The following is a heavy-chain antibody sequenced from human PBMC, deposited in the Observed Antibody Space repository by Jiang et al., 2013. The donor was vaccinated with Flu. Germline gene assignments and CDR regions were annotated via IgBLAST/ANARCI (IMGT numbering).Heavy chain of an antibody. D-gene: IGHD3-3*01. V-gene: IGHV4-34*01. CDR1: GGSFSGYY. Sequence: LLKPSETLSLTCAVYGGSFSGYYWSWIRQPPGKGLEWIGEINHSGSTNYNPSLKSRVTISVDTSKNQFSLKLSSVTAADTAVYYCARRQWSGFNFYWGQGTLVTVSS. J-gene: IGHJ4*02. CDR2: INHSGST. CDR3: ARRQWSGFNFY.